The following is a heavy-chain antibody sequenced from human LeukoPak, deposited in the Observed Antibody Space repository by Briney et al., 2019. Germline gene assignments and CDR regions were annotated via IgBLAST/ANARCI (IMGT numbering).Heavy chain of an antibody. Sequence: PSETLSLTCTVSGGSISSVDYYWSWIRQYPGKGLEWIGYINYRGSAYYNPSLKSRVTISVDTSKNQFSLKLSSVTAADTAVYYCARMKTTWPSYWGQGTLVTVSS. CDR2: INYRGSA. CDR1: GGSISSVDYY. CDR3: ARMKTTWPSY. V-gene: IGHV4-30-4*08. J-gene: IGHJ4*02. D-gene: IGHD4-11*01.